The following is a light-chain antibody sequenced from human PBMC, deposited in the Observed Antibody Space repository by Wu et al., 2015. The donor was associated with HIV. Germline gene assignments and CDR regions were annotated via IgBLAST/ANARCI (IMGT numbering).Light chain of an antibody. CDR1: QSVGGN. CDR3: HQYDKWPPFT. J-gene: IGKJ3*01. CDR2: GAS. Sequence: EIVMTQSPATLSVSPGERATLSCRASQSVGGNLAWYQQKPGQAPRLLIYGASTRATGIPARFSGSGSGTEFTLTITTMESEDFAVYYCHQYDKWPPFTFGPGTKVDIK. V-gene: IGKV3-15*01.